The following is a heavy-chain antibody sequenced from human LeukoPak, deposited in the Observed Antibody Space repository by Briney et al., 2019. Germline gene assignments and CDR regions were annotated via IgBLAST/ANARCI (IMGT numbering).Heavy chain of an antibody. V-gene: IGHV3-23*01. J-gene: IGHJ5*02. D-gene: IGHD1-26*01. Sequence: GGSLRLSCAASGFTFSSYAMSWVRQAPGKGLEWVSAISGSGGSAYYADSVKGRFTISRDNAKNSLYLQMNSLRAEDTAVYYCARLRIVGAKQGDNWFDPWGQGTLVTVSS. CDR3: ARLRIVGAKQGDNWFDP. CDR2: ISGSGGSA. CDR1: GFTFSSYA.